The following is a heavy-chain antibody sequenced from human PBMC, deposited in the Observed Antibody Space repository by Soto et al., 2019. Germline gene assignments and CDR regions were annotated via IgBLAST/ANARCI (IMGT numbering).Heavy chain of an antibody. CDR2: IYWDNDE. V-gene: IGHV2-5*02. Sequence: QITLKESGPTLVKPTQTLTLTCTFSGFSLSTNGVGVGWIRQPPGNALEWLALIYWDNDERYSPSLKSRLIITKDTSKNQVVLTMTNMDPVDTATYYCAHRRVGYGDPDYYFEYWGQGILVTVSS. CDR3: AHRRVGYGDPDYYFEY. J-gene: IGHJ4*02. CDR1: GFSLSTNGVG. D-gene: IGHD4-17*01.